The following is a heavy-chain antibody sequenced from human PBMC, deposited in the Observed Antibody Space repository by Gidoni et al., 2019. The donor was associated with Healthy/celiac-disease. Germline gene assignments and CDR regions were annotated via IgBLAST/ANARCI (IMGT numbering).Heavy chain of an antibody. J-gene: IGHJ3*02. CDR1: GFTFSSYW. V-gene: IGHV3-7*01. CDR3: ARDGGSSGLDAFDI. D-gene: IGHD3-22*01. Sequence: EVQLVASGGGLVQPGGSLRLSCAASGFTFSSYWMSWVRQAPGKGLEWVANIKQDGSEKYYVDSVKGRFTISRDNAKNSLYLQMNSLRAEDTAVYYCARDGGSSGLDAFDIWGQGTMVTVSS. CDR2: IKQDGSEK.